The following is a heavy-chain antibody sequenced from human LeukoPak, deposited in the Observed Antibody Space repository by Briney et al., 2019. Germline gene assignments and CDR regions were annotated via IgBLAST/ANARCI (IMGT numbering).Heavy chain of an antibody. CDR1: GGSISSYY. CDR2: IYYSGST. D-gene: IGHD1-14*01. J-gene: IGHJ6*02. Sequence: SETLSLTRTVSGGSISSYYWSWIRQPPGKGLEWIGYIYYSGSTNYNPSLKSRVTISVDTSKNQFSLKLSSVTAADTAVYYCARQRPPPHYYGMDVWGQGTTVTVSS. V-gene: IGHV4-59*01. CDR3: ARQRPPPHYYGMDV.